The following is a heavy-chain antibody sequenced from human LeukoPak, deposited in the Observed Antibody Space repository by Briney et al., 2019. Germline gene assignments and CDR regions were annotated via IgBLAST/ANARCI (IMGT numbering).Heavy chain of an antibody. D-gene: IGHD7-27*01. J-gene: IGHJ3*02. V-gene: IGHV4-39*07. CDR2: IYYSGST. CDR1: GGSISSSSYY. Sequence: SETLSLTCTVSGGSISSSSYYWGWIRQPPGKGLEWIGSIYYSGSTYYNPSLKSRVTISVDTSKNQFSLKLSSVTAADTAVYYCARGIPLNWADAFDIWAKGQWSPSLQ. CDR3: ARGIPLNWADAFDI.